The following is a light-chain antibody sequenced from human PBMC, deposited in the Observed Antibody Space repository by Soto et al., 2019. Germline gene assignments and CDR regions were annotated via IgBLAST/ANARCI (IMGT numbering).Light chain of an antibody. Sequence: QSVLTQPRSVSGSRGQSVTISCTGTSSDVGGYNYVSWYQHHPGKAPKLIVYDVTDRPSGVPDRFSGSKSGNTASLTISGLQAEDEADYYCCSYAGTYSWVFGGGTKVTVL. CDR3: CSYAGTYSWV. J-gene: IGLJ3*02. CDR1: SSDVGGYNY. V-gene: IGLV2-11*01. CDR2: DVT.